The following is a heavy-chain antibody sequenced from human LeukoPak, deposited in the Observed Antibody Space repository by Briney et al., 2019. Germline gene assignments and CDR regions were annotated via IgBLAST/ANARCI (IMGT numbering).Heavy chain of an antibody. CDR1: GGTFSSYA. CDR2: IIPVFGTA. V-gene: IGHV1-69*05. J-gene: IGHJ4*02. CDR3: ARLAGYYDSSGYLDY. Sequence: ASVKVSCKASGGTFSSYAINWVRQAPGQGLEWMGRIIPVFGTANYAQKFQGRVTITTDESTSTAYMELSSLRSEDTAVYYCARLAGYYDSSGYLDYWGQGTLVTVSS. D-gene: IGHD3-22*01.